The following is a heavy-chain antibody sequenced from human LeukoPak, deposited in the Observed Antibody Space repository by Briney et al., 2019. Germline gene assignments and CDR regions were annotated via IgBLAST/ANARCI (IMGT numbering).Heavy chain of an antibody. CDR3: AKETSGDSSGYYFDY. V-gene: IGHV3-43*02. D-gene: IGHD3-22*01. CDR1: GFTFDDYA. CDR2: ISGDGGST. J-gene: IGHJ4*02. Sequence: GGSLRLSCAASGFTFDDYAMRWVRQAPGKGLEWVSLISGDGGSTYYADSVKGRFTISRDNSKNSLYLQMNSLRTEDTALYYCAKETSGDSSGYYFDYWGQGTLVTVSS.